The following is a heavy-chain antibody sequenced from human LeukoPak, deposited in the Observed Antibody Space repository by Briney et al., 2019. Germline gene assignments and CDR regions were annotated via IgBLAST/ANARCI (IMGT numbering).Heavy chain of an antibody. D-gene: IGHD1-26*01. CDR2: INHSGST. CDR3: ARVTVGALDY. J-gene: IGHJ4*02. CDR1: GGSFSGYY. V-gene: IGHV4-34*01. Sequence: SSETLSLTCAVYGGSFSGYYWSWIRQPPGKGLEWIGEINHSGSTNYNPSLKSRVTISVDMSKNQFSLKLSSVTAADTAVYYCARVTVGALDYWGQGTLVTVSS.